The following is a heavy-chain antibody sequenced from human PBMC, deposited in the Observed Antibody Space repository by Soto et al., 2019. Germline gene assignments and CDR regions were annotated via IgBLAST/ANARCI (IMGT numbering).Heavy chain of an antibody. J-gene: IGHJ3*02. CDR3: TTSDQITMIVVADAFDI. D-gene: IGHD3-22*01. Sequence: PGGSLRLSCAASGFTFSNAWMSWVRQAPGKGLEWVGRIKSKTDGGTTDYAAPVKGRFTISRDDSKNTLYLQMNSMKTEDTAVYYCTTSDQITMIVVADAFDIWGQGTMVTVSS. CDR2: IKSKTDGGTT. V-gene: IGHV3-15*01. CDR1: GFTFSNAW.